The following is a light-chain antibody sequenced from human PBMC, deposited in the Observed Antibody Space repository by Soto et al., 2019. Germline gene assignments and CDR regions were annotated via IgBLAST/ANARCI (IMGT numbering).Light chain of an antibody. CDR3: QQYGNSGVT. Sequence: EIVLTQSPGTLSLSPGERATLSCRASQSVNSNYLAWHQQKPGQAPRLLIYGVSSRATGIPDRFSGSGSGTDFTLTISRLEPEDFAVYYCQQYGNSGVTFGTGTKVDIK. CDR2: GVS. CDR1: QSVNSNY. J-gene: IGKJ3*01. V-gene: IGKV3-20*01.